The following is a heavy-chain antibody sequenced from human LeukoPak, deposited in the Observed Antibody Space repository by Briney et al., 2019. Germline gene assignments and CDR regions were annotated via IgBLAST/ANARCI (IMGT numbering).Heavy chain of an antibody. D-gene: IGHD4-17*01. CDR2: IGTAGDT. CDR3: ARDRGYGDYVGAFDI. CDR1: GFTFSSYD. J-gene: IGHJ3*02. Sequence: GGSLRLSCAASGFTFSSYDMHWVRQATGKGLEWVSAIGTAGDTYYLGSVKGRFTISRENAKNSLYLQMNSLRDEDTAVYYCARDRGYGDYVGAFDIWGQGTMVTVSS. V-gene: IGHV3-13*04.